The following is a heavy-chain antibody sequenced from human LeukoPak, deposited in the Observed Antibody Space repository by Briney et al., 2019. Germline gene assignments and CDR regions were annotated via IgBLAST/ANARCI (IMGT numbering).Heavy chain of an antibody. Sequence: ASVKGSCKASGYTFTSYGISWVRQAPGQGLEWMGWISAYNGNTNYAQKFQGRVTMTTDTSTSTAYMELRSLRSDDTAVYYCARQLWLPNYYYYYMDVWGKGTTVTVSS. J-gene: IGHJ6*03. D-gene: IGHD5-18*01. V-gene: IGHV1-18*01. CDR2: ISAYNGNT. CDR3: ARQLWLPNYYYYYMDV. CDR1: GYTFTSYG.